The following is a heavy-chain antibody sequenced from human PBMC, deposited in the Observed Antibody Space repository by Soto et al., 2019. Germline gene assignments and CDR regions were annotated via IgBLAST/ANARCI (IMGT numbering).Heavy chain of an antibody. V-gene: IGHV4-39*01. CDR2: IYYSGST. CDR3: ASYGIAAAVDY. Sequence: SETLSLTCTVSGGSISSSSYYWGWIRQPPGKGLEWIGTIYYSGSTYYNPSLKSRVTISVDTSKNQFSLKLSSVTAADTAVYYCASYGIAAAVDYWGEGRLVTVSP. D-gene: IGHD6-13*01. J-gene: IGHJ4*02. CDR1: GGSISSSSYY.